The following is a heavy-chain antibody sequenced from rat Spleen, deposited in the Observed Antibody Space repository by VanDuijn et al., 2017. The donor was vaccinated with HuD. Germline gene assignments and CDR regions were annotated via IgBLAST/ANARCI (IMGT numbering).Heavy chain of an antibody. D-gene: IGHD1-2*01. Sequence: EVQLVESGGGLVQPGRSMKLSCVASGFTFSNYYMAWVRQAPTKGLEWVASITTSGDNTYYRDSVKGRFTISRDNAKSTLYLQMDSLRSEDTATYFCARLDYSNHVYYFDYWGQGVMVTVSS. CDR1: GFTFSNYY. J-gene: IGHJ2*01. CDR3: ARLDYSNHVYYFDY. V-gene: IGHV5-25*01. CDR2: ITTSGDNT.